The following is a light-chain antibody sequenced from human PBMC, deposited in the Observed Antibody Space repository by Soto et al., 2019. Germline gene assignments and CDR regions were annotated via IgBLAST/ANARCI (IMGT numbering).Light chain of an antibody. CDR3: QQRTNWPPIT. J-gene: IGKJ5*01. Sequence: EIVLTQSPATLSLSPGERATLSCRASQSVISYLAWYQQKPGQAPRLLIYDASNRATGIPARFSSSGSGTDFTLTISSLEPEDFAVYYCQQRTNWPPITFGQGTRLDIK. CDR2: DAS. V-gene: IGKV3-11*01. CDR1: QSVISY.